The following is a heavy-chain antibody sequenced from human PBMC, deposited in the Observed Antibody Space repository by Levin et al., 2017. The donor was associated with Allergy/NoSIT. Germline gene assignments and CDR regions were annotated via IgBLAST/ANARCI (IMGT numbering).Heavy chain of an antibody. Sequence: GESLKISCAASGFTFSSYGMHWVRQAPGKGLEWVAVISYDGSNKYYADSVKGRFTISRDNSKNTLYLQMNSLRAEDTAVYYCAKDSIRGGFLDYDILTGYLDYWGQGTLVTVSS. J-gene: IGHJ4*02. CDR3: AKDSIRGGFLDYDILTGYLDY. CDR2: ISYDGSNK. CDR1: GFTFSSYG. D-gene: IGHD3-9*01. V-gene: IGHV3-30*18.